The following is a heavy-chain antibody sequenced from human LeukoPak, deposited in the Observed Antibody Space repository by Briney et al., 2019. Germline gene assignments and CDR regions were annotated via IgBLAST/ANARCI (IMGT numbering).Heavy chain of an antibody. D-gene: IGHD3-22*01. CDR2: IIPIFGTA. Sequence: SVEVSCKASGGTFSSYAISWVRQAPGQGLEWMGRIIPIFGTANYAQKFQGRVTITTDESTSTAYMELSSLRSEDTAVYYCARDDYYDSSGYTMGSAYWGQGTLVTVSS. CDR3: ARDDYYDSSGYTMGSAY. CDR1: GGTFSSYA. J-gene: IGHJ4*02. V-gene: IGHV1-69*05.